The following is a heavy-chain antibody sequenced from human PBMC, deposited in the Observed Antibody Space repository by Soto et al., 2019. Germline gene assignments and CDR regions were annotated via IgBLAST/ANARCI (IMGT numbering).Heavy chain of an antibody. CDR3: ATLNLFYGDLDY. Sequence: PGGSLRLSCAASGFTFSSYAMSWVRQAPGKGLEWVSAISGSGGSTYYADSVKGRFTISRDNSKNTLYLQMNSLRAEDTAVYYCATLNLFYGDLDYWGQGTLVTVSS. CDR1: GFTFSSYA. J-gene: IGHJ4*02. CDR2: ISGSGGST. D-gene: IGHD4-17*01. V-gene: IGHV3-23*01.